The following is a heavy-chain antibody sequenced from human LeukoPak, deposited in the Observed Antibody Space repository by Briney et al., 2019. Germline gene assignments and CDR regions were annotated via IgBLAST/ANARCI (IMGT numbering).Heavy chain of an antibody. CDR3: ARQRRWLDY. J-gene: IGHJ4*02. V-gene: IGHV4-59*08. CDR1: GGSISSYY. CDR2: IYYSGST. Sequence: PSETLSLTCTVSGGSISSYYWSWIRQPPGKGLEWIGYIYYSGSTNYNPSLKSRVTISVDTSKNQSSLKLSSVTAADTAVYYCARQRRWLDYWGQGTLVTVSS.